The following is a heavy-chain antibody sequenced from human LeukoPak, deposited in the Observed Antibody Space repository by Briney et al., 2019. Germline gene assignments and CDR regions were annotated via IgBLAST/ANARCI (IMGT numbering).Heavy chain of an antibody. CDR1: GYTFTGYY. Sequence: ASVKVSCKASGYTFTGYYMHWVRQAPGQGLEWMGWINPNSGGTNYAQKFQGRVTMTRDTSISTAYMELSRLRSDDTAVYYCARDSGDYPYYFDSWGQGALVTVSS. J-gene: IGHJ4*02. CDR2: INPNSGGT. CDR3: ARDSGDYPYYFDS. D-gene: IGHD3-10*01. V-gene: IGHV1-2*02.